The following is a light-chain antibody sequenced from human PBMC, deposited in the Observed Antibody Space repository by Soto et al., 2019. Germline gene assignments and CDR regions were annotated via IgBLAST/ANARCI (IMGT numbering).Light chain of an antibody. J-gene: IGKJ4*01. Sequence: IVFTQSPATLSLSPLEIATLSCRASQSVSSYLAWYQQKPGQAPRLLIYDASNRATGIPARFSGSGSGTDFTLTISSLEPEDFAVYYCQQRSHWPALTFGGGTKVDI. V-gene: IGKV3-11*01. CDR3: QQRSHWPALT. CDR1: QSVSSY. CDR2: DAS.